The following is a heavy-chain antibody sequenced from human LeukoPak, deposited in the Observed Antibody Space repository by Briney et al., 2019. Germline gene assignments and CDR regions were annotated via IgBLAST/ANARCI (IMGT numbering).Heavy chain of an antibody. CDR3: ARGPPYCTSTRCRD. J-gene: IGHJ4*02. CDR1: GDSVSSNSDA. V-gene: IGHV6-1*01. D-gene: IGHD2-2*01. Sequence: SQTLSLTCAISGDSVSSNSDAWNWIRQSPSRGLEWLGRTYYRSKWYNDYAVSVKSRITINPDTSKNQFSLQLNSVTPEDTAVYYCARGPPYCTSTRCRDWGQGTLVTVSS. CDR2: TYYRSKWYN.